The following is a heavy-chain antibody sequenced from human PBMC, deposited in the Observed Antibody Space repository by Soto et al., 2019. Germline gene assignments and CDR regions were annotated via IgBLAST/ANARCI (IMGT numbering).Heavy chain of an antibody. J-gene: IGHJ5*02. Sequence: QVQLQQWGAGLLKPSETLSLTCAVYGGSFSGYYWSWIRQHPGKGLEWMGEINHSGSTNYNPSLKSRVTISVDTSKNQFSLKLSSVTAADTAVYYCARGRGAFFVLWFGELSSNWFDPWGQGTLVTVSS. V-gene: IGHV4-34*01. D-gene: IGHD3-10*01. CDR1: GGSFSGYY. CDR2: INHSGST. CDR3: ARGRGAFFVLWFGELSSNWFDP.